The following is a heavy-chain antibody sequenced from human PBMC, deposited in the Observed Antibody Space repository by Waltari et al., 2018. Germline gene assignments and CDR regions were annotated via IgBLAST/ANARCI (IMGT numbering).Heavy chain of an antibody. Sequence: EVQLVESGGGLVQPGGSLELSCAASGFTFSNYWMNWLRQAPGKGLEWVANVQHDGTEKYYLDSVKGRFTISRDNAKSSLYLQMDSLRAEDTAIYYCARDGRGVNSQFNLFDLWGQGLQVTVSS. V-gene: IGHV3-7*01. J-gene: IGHJ5*02. CDR1: GFTFSNYW. CDR2: VQHDGTEK. CDR3: ARDGRGVNSQFNLFDL. D-gene: IGHD2-8*01.